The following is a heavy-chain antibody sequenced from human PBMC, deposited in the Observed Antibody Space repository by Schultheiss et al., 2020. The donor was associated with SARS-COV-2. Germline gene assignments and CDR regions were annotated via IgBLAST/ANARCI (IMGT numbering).Heavy chain of an antibody. CDR2: ISYDGSDK. CDR1: GFTFSNYG. Sequence: GGSLRLSCAVSGFTFSNYGIHWFRQAPGKGLEWVAVISYDGSDKYYLDSVKGRFTISRDNSKNTLYLQMNSLRYEDTAVYYCARDQGAFDYWGQGTLVTVSS. J-gene: IGHJ4*02. CDR3: ARDQGAFDY. V-gene: IGHV3-30*19. D-gene: IGHD1-26*01.